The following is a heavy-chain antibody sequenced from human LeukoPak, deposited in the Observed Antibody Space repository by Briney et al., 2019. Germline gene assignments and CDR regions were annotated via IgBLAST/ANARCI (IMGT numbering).Heavy chain of an antibody. Sequence: GGSLRLSCAASGFTFSSYAMSWVRQAPGKGLEWVSAISGSGGSTYYADSVKGRFTISRDNSKNTLYLQMNSLRAEDTAVYYCAKDWSITMVRGVIDYWGQGILVTVSS. CDR2: ISGSGGST. CDR1: GFTFSSYA. V-gene: IGHV3-23*01. CDR3: AKDWSITMVRGVIDY. J-gene: IGHJ4*02. D-gene: IGHD3-10*01.